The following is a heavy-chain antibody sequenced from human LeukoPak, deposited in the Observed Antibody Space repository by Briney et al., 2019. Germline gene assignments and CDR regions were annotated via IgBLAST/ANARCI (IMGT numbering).Heavy chain of an antibody. CDR2: IYYSGST. CDR3: ARGRYNWNYSDY. Sequence: SETLSLTCTVSGGSISSSSYYWGWIRQPPGKGLEWIGSIYYSGSTYYNPSLKSRVTISVDTSKNQISLKLSSVTAADTAVYYCARGRYNWNYSDYWGQGTLVTVSS. J-gene: IGHJ4*02. V-gene: IGHV4-39*07. D-gene: IGHD1-20*01. CDR1: GGSISSSSYY.